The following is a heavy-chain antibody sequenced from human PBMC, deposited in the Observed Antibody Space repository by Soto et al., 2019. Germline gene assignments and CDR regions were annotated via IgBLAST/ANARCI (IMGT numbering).Heavy chain of an antibody. CDR2: IKQDGSEK. J-gene: IGHJ6*02. CDR1: GFTFSSYW. Sequence: EVQLVESGGGLVQPGGSLRLSCAASGFTFSSYWMSWVRQAPGKGLEWVANIKQDGSEKYYVDSVKGRFTISRDNAKNSRYLQMNSLRAEDTAVYYCARDGPGHYYYYGMDVWGQGTTVTVSS. CDR3: ARDGPGHYYYYGMDV. V-gene: IGHV3-7*05.